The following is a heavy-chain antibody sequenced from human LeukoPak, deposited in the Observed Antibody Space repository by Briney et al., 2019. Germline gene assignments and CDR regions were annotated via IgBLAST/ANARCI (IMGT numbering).Heavy chain of an antibody. CDR3: TRLPVGLCSFDH. V-gene: IGHV4-59*07. Sequence: SHTLSLTCTVFGDSINNYYWSWIRHPPGKGLEWIGYIYYSGGANYNASLKSRVTLSVDRSKNQFSLKLTSVTAADTAMYYCTRLPVGLCSFDHWGQGALVTVSS. CDR2: IYYSGGA. J-gene: IGHJ4*03. CDR1: GDSINNYY.